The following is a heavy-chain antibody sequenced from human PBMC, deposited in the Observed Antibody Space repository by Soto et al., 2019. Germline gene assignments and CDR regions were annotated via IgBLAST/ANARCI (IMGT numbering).Heavy chain of an antibody. CDR1: GFTFSSYG. V-gene: IGHV3-33*01. J-gene: IGHJ4*02. CDR2: IWSDGSNK. CDR3: AREFGSGPFDY. D-gene: IGHD3-3*01. Sequence: QVQLVESGGGVVQPGRSLRLSCAASGFTFSSYGMHWVRQAPGKGLEWVAVIWSDGSNKYYADSVKGRFTISRDNSKNTLYLQMNSLRAEDTAVYYCAREFGSGPFDYWGQGTLVTVSS.